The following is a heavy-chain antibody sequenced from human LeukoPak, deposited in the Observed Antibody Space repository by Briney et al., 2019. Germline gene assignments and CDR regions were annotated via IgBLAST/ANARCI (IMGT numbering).Heavy chain of an antibody. J-gene: IGHJ4*02. Sequence: ASVKVSCKASGYTFTSYGISWVRQSPGQGLEWMGWISAYNGNTNYAQKLQGRVTMTTDTSTSTAYMELRSLRSDVTAVYYCARRIAAAGTFDYWGQGTLVTVPS. CDR2: ISAYNGNT. CDR3: ARRIAAAGTFDY. D-gene: IGHD6-13*01. CDR1: GYTFTSYG. V-gene: IGHV1-18*01.